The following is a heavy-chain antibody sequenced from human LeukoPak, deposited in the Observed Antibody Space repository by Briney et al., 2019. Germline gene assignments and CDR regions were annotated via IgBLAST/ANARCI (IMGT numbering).Heavy chain of an antibody. CDR1: GGSISSSSYY. CDR3: ARVGGSYGLNYFDY. CDR2: IYYSGST. V-gene: IGHV4-39*07. Sequence: SETLSLTCTVSGGSISSSSYYWGWIRQPPGKGLEWIGSIYYSGSTYYNPSLKSRVTISVDTPKNQFSLKLSSVTAADTAVYYCARVGGSYGLNYFDYWGQGTLATVSS. D-gene: IGHD5-18*01. J-gene: IGHJ4*02.